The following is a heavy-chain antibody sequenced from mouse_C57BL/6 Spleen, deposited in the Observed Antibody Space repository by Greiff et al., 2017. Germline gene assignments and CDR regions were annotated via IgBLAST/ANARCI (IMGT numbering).Heavy chain of an antibody. CDR1: GYSITSGYY. Sequence: DVQLQESGPGLVKPSQSLSLTCSVTGYSITSGYYWNWIRQFPGNKLEWMGYISYDGSNNYNPSLKNRISITRDTSKNQFFLKLNSVTTEDTATYYCASMNYGNYEFAYWGQGTMVTVSA. D-gene: IGHD2-1*01. J-gene: IGHJ3*01. CDR2: ISYDGSN. V-gene: IGHV3-6*01. CDR3: ASMNYGNYEFAY.